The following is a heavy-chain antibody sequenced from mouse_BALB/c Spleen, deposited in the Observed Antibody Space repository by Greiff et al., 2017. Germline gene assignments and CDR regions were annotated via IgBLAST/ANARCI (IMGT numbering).Heavy chain of an antibody. CDR1: GFTFSSYT. V-gene: IGHV5-9*03. Sequence: EVKLVESGGGLVKPGGSLKLSCAASGFTFSSYTMSWVRQTPEKRLEWVATISSGGGNTYYPDSVKGRFTISRDNAKNNLYLQMSSLRSEDTALYYCARTGTRAMDYWGQGTSVTVSS. CDR2: ISSGGGNT. D-gene: IGHD4-1*01. J-gene: IGHJ4*01. CDR3: ARTGTRAMDY.